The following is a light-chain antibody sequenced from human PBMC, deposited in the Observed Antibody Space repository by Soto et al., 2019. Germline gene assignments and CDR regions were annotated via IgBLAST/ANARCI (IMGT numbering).Light chain of an antibody. Sequence: QSVRAQAVSVCGSPGQSLTISYTATSRDIGTSNLVSWYQQYPGKPPKLMIYEVNKRPSWLSYCFSGSKSLNPASLTSSGLHAEDEADYYCSSYTSSSTPVVFGGGTKLTVL. CDR3: SSYTSSSTPVV. V-gene: IGLV2-14*02. CDR2: EVN. CDR1: SRDIGTSNL. J-gene: IGLJ2*01.